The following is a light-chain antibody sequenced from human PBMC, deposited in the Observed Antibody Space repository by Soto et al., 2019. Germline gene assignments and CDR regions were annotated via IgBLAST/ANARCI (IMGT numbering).Light chain of an antibody. CDR3: QFRGIWPPGAT. V-gene: IGKV3-11*01. CDR1: QSINNY. CDR2: DAS. Sequence: EIVLTQSPVTLSLSPGERATLSCRASQSINNYLAWYQQKPGQPPRLLIYDASNRATAIPVRFSGSGSGTDFTLTICILEPEDSAVYYCQFRGIWPPGATFGGGTKVEIK. J-gene: IGKJ4*01.